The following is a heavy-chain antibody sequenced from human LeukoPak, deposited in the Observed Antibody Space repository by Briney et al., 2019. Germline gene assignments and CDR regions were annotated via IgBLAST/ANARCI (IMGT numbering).Heavy chain of an antibody. CDR1: GYTFTDYY. CDR2: INPNSGGT. D-gene: IGHD2-15*01. J-gene: IGHJ5*02. Sequence: SVTVSFTSSGYTFTDYYMHWVRQAPGQGLEWMGWINPNSGGTNYAQKFQGRVTMTRDTSISTAYMELSRLRSDDTAVDDCAREMVVAATRLNWFDPWGQGTLVTVSS. CDR3: AREMVVAATRLNWFDP. V-gene: IGHV1-2*02.